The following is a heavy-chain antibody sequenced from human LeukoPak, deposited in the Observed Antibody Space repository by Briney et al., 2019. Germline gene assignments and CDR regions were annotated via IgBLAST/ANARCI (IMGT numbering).Heavy chain of an antibody. CDR2: INPSGGST. Sequence: ASVNVSFKASGYTFTSYYMHWVRQAPGQGLEWMGIINPSGGSTSYAQKFQGRVTMTRDTSTSTVYMELSSLRSEDTAVYYCARADTQNTWIQLWALPTGFDYWGQGTLVTVSS. J-gene: IGHJ4*02. V-gene: IGHV1-46*01. CDR1: GYTFTSYY. D-gene: IGHD5-18*01. CDR3: ARADTQNTWIQLWALPTGFDY.